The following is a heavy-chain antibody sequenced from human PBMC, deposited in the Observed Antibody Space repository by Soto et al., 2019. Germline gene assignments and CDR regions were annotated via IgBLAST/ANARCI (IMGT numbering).Heavy chain of an antibody. J-gene: IGHJ4*02. Sequence: QVQLVESGGGVVQPGRSLRLSCAASGFTFSNYGMHWVRQAPGKGLEWVALIWYDGSKEYYADSVKGRFTISRDNSKNTLFLQMNSLRAEDTAVFYCARGTGGDYGNFDYWGQGALVTVSS. D-gene: IGHD4-17*01. CDR1: GFTFSNYG. CDR2: IWYDGSKE. CDR3: ARGTGGDYGNFDY. V-gene: IGHV3-33*01.